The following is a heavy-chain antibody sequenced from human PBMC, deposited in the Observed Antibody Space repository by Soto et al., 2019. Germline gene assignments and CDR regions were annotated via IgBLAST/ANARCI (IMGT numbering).Heavy chain of an antibody. CDR3: ARESPYCTGGSCYSKWLDP. CDR2: IHPSNSET. V-gene: IGHV5-51*03. D-gene: IGHD2-15*01. Sequence: DVQLVQSRAEVKKAGQSLRISCKGLGYTFANHWIAWVRQRPGKGLEWMGSIHPSNSETRYSPSFEGQVTMSADKSINPAYLQWNSLKASDTAMYYCARESPYCTGGSCYSKWLDPWGQDNLATVSS. CDR1: GYTFANHW. J-gene: IGHJ5*02.